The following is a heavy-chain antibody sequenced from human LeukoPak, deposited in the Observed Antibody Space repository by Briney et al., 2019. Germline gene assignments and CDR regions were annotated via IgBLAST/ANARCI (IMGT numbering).Heavy chain of an antibody. D-gene: IGHD4-23*01. Sequence: SETLSLTCTVSGGSISSYYWSWVRQPAGKGLEWIERIYTTGSTNYNPSLKSRVTMSVDTSKNQFSLNLTSVTAADTAVYYCARDRTYGGNSGFDYWGRGTLVTVSS. V-gene: IGHV4-4*07. J-gene: IGHJ4*02. CDR1: GGSISSYY. CDR2: IYTTGST. CDR3: ARDRTYGGNSGFDY.